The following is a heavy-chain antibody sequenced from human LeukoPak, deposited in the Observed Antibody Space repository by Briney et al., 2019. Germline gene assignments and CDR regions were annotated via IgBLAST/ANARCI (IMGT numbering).Heavy chain of an antibody. D-gene: IGHD2-21*01. Sequence: SETLSLTCSVSGGSISGYYWSWIRQPPGKALEWIGYINDSGGTDYNPSLKSRVTISVDMSNNQVSLKLSSVTAADTAIYYCARHLALRAGAARLLDYWGQGTLVTVSS. CDR3: ARHLALRAGAARLLDY. J-gene: IGHJ4*02. CDR2: INDSGGT. V-gene: IGHV4-59*08. CDR1: GGSISGYY.